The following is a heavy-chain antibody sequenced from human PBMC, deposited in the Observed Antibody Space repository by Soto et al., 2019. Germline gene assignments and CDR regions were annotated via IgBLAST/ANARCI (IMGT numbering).Heavy chain of an antibody. CDR1: GGSISSSNW. Sequence: PSETLSLTCAVSGGSISSSNWCSWVRQPPGKGLEWIGEIYHSGSTNYNPSLKSRVTISVDKSKNQFSLKLSSVTAADTAVYYCASLMGYGDYYYYYGVDVWGQGTTVTVSS. CDR2: IYHSGST. J-gene: IGHJ6*02. D-gene: IGHD4-17*01. CDR3: ASLMGYGDYYYYYGVDV. V-gene: IGHV4-4*02.